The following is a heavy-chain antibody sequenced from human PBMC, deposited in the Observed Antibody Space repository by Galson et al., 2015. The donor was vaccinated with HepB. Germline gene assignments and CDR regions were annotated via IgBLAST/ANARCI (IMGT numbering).Heavy chain of an antibody. J-gene: IGHJ4*02. CDR1: GFTFSSYG. V-gene: IGHV3-30*18. CDR2: ISYDGRNK. D-gene: IGHD5-12*01. Sequence: SLRLSCAASGFTFSSYGMHWVRQAPGKGLEWVAVISYDGRNKYYADSVRGRFIISRDNSKNTLYLQMNSLRAEDTAVYYCANGFHKTRGYSGYDWVGNFDYWGQGTLVTVSS. CDR3: ANGFHKTRGYSGYDWVGNFDY.